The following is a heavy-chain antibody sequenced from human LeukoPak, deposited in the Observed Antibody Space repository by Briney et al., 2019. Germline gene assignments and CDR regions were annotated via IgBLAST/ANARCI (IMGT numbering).Heavy chain of an antibody. CDR1: GGTFSSYA. D-gene: IGHD3-22*01. V-gene: IGHV1-69*05. CDR2: IIPTFGTA. CDR3: ARDRDYYYDSSGYSFDY. Sequence: SVKVSCKASGGTFSSYAISWVRQAPGQGLEWMGGIIPTFGTANYAQKFQGRVTITTDESTSTAYMELSSLRSEDTAVYYCARDRDYYYDSSGYSFDYWGQGTLVTVSS. J-gene: IGHJ4*02.